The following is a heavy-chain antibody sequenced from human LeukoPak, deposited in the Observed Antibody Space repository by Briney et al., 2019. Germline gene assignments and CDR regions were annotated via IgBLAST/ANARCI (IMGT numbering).Heavy chain of an antibody. D-gene: IGHD5-18*01. CDR1: GYTFTSYY. CDR3: ARDQFFARLVDTAMVHRGGFDY. CDR2: INPSGGST. V-gene: IGHV1-46*01. J-gene: IGHJ4*02. Sequence: ASVKVSCKASGYTFTSYYMHWVRQAPGQGLEWMGIINPSGGSTSYAQKFQGRVTMTRDTSTSTVYMELSSLRSEDTAVYYCARDQFFARLVDTAMVHRGGFDYWGQRTLVTVSS.